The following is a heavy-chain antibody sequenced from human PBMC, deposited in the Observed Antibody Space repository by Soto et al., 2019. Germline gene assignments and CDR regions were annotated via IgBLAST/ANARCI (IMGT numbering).Heavy chain of an antibody. V-gene: IGHV4-59*01. D-gene: IGHD4-17*01. CDR1: GGSISSYY. Sequence: PSETLSLTCTVSGGSISSYYWSWIRQPPGKGLEWIGYIYYSGSTNYNPSLKSRVTISVDTSKNQFSLKLSSVTAADTAVYYCARYMTTVTTRFDYYYYYGMDVWGQGTTVTVSS. CDR2: IYYSGST. CDR3: ARYMTTVTTRFDYYYYYGMDV. J-gene: IGHJ6*02.